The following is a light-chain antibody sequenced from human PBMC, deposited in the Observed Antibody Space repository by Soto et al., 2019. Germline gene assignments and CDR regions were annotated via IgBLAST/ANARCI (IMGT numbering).Light chain of an antibody. CDR3: QQYNTWPRT. CDR1: QSVSSN. Sequence: EIVMTQSPATLSVSPGERATLSCRASQSVSSNLAWYKQRPGQAPRLLIYGASTRVTGIPARFSGSGSGTEFTLTISSLQSEDFAIYYCQQYNTWPRTFGQGTKVEIK. V-gene: IGKV3-15*01. J-gene: IGKJ1*01. CDR2: GAS.